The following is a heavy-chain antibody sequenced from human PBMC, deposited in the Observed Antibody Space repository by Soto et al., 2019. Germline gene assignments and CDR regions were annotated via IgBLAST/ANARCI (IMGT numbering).Heavy chain of an antibody. J-gene: IGHJ4*02. CDR3: AKVRYYDILTGYYSGDHPDY. Sequence: GGSLRLSCAASGFTFSSYSMNWVRQAPGKGLEWVSSISSSSSYIYYADSVKGRFTISRDNAKNTLYLQMNSLRAEDTAVYYYAKVRYYDILTGYYSGDHPDYWGQGTLVTVSS. CDR2: ISSSSSYI. V-gene: IGHV3-21*04. CDR1: GFTFSSYS. D-gene: IGHD3-9*01.